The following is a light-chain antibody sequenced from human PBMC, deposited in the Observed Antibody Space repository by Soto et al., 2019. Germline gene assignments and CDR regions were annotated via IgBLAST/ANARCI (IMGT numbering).Light chain of an antibody. CDR1: QSICSY. CDR2: AAS. Sequence: DIQMTQSPSSLSASLGDRVTITCRASQSICSYLNWYQQKPGEAPKLLIYAASNLQSGVPSKFSGSGSGTDFTLTISSLQPEECATYYCQQSYSTPTFGGGTKVAIK. V-gene: IGKV1-39*01. CDR3: QQSYSTPT. J-gene: IGKJ4*01.